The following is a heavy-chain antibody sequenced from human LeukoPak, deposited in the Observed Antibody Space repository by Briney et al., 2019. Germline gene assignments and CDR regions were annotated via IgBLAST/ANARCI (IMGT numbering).Heavy chain of an antibody. D-gene: IGHD1-1*01. J-gene: IGHJ4*02. CDR3: AKGQELDDGVFDS. CDR2: IRSNGETV. Sequence: GGSLRLSCAASGFTFSSIAMGWVRQAPGKGLEWVSAIRSNGETVYNADSVKGRFTISRDNSRQTLFLQMSSLRVEDTATYYCAKGQELDDGVFDSWGQGTLVTVSS. CDR1: GFTFSSIA. V-gene: IGHV3-23*01.